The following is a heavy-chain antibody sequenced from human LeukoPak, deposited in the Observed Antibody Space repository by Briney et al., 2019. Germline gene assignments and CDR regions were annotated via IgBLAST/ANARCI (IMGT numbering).Heavy chain of an antibody. CDR3: ARDPPMVRGVRSPFDY. CDR2: IGTYNGHT. Sequence: ASVKVSCKASVYTFSSYGVSWVRQAPGQGLEWMGWIGTYNGHTNYAQQFQGRVTLTTDTSTSTAYMELRSLRSDDTAVYYCARDPPMVRGVRSPFDYWGQGTLVTVSS. V-gene: IGHV1-18*01. D-gene: IGHD3-10*01. CDR1: VYTFSSYG. J-gene: IGHJ4*02.